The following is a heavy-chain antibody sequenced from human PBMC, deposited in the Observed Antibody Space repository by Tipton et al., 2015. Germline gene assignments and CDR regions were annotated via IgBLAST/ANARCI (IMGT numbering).Heavy chain of an antibody. V-gene: IGHV4-39*01. CDR2: LYFSGST. CDR1: GGSISSSSYY. D-gene: IGHD4-23*01. Sequence: TLSLTCTVSGGSISSSSYYWAWIRQSPGKGLEWIGSLYFSGSTYYNPSLKSRVTISIDRFKNQFSLKLSSVTAADTAVYYCARARGRHGGLFDSWGQGTLVTVSS. J-gene: IGHJ4*02. CDR3: ARARGRHGGLFDS.